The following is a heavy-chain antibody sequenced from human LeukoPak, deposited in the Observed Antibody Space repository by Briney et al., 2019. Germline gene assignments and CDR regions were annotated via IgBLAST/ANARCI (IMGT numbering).Heavy chain of an antibody. CDR3: ARETLELLGYFDY. J-gene: IGHJ4*02. CDR1: GFTFSSYS. CDR2: ISSSSSYI. Sequence: PGGSLRLSCAASGFTFSSYSMNWVRQAPGKGLEWVSSISSSSSYIYYADSVKGRFTTSRDNAKNSLYLQMNSLRAEDTAVYYCARETLELLGYFDYWGQGTLVTVSS. V-gene: IGHV3-21*01. D-gene: IGHD1-7*01.